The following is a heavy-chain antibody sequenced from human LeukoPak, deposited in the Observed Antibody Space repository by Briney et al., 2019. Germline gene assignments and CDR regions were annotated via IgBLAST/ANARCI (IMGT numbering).Heavy chain of an antibody. CDR1: RYIFTSYW. Sequence: GESLKISCKGSRYIFTSYWIGWVRQMPGKGLEWMGIIYPGDSDTRYSPSFQGQVTISADKSISTAYLQWNSLKASDTAMYYCARFVGACSGGSCCSDYWGQGTLVTVSS. J-gene: IGHJ4*02. CDR3: ARFVGACSGGSCCSDY. V-gene: IGHV5-51*01. D-gene: IGHD2-15*01. CDR2: IYPGDSDT.